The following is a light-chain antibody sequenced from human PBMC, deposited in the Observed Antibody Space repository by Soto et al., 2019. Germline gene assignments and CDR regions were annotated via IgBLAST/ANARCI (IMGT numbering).Light chain of an antibody. J-gene: IGKJ1*01. CDR1: QSISSY. CDR2: AAS. V-gene: IGKV1-39*01. Sequence: DIQMTQSPSSLSASVGDRVTITCRASQSISSYLNWYQQKPGKAPKLLIYAASSLQSGVPSRFSGSGSGTDFTLTISSLQPEDFATYYCQQSVNTPRTFGQGTKVEIK. CDR3: QQSVNTPRT.